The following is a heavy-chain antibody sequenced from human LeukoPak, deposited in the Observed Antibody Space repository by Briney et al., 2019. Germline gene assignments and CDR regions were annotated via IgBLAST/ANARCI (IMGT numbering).Heavy chain of an antibody. CDR2: IIPIFGTA. CDR1: GGTFSSYA. D-gene: IGHD3-22*01. V-gene: IGHV1-69*13. Sequence: ASVKVSCKASGGTFSSYAISWVRQAPGQGLEWMGGIIPIFGTANYAQKFQGRVTITADESTSTAYMELSSLRSEDTAVYYCARTYDSSGSPPDYWGQGTLVTVSS. CDR3: ARTYDSSGSPPDY. J-gene: IGHJ4*02.